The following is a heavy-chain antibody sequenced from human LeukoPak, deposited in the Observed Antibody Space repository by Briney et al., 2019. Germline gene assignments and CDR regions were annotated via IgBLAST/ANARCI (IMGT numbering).Heavy chain of an antibody. CDR3: ARDQAAAGTGDAFDS. CDR1: GYTFTSYG. D-gene: IGHD6-13*01. V-gene: IGHV1-18*04. Sequence: ASVKVSCKASGYTFTSYGISWVRQAPGQGLEWMGWISAYNGNTNYAQKLQGRVTMTTDTSTSTAYMELRSLRSDDTAVYYWARDQAAAGTGDAFDSWGQGTMVTVSS. CDR2: ISAYNGNT. J-gene: IGHJ3*02.